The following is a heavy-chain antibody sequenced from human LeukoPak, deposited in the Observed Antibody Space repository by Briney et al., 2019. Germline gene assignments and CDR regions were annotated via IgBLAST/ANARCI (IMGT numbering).Heavy chain of an antibody. V-gene: IGHV4-34*01. D-gene: IGHD2-21*01. J-gene: IGHJ4*02. Sequence: SETLSLTCAVYGGSFSGYYWSWIRQPPGKGLEWIGEINHSGSTNYNPSLKSRVTISVDTSKNQFSLKLSSVTAADTAVYYCASRGYCGGECYLLAFDYWGQGTLVTVSS. CDR2: INHSGST. CDR1: GGSFSGYY. CDR3: ASRGYCGGECYLLAFDY.